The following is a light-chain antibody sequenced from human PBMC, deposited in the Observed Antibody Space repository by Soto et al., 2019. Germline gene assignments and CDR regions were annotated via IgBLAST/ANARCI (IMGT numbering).Light chain of an antibody. Sequence: QSVLTQPPSASGTPGQRVTISCSGSSSNIGSYTVNWYQQLPGTAPKLLIYIYNQRPSGVPDRFSASKSGTSASLAISGLQSEDEADYYCAAWDDGLNGWVFGGGTQLTVL. V-gene: IGLV1-44*01. CDR1: SSNIGSYT. J-gene: IGLJ3*02. CDR3: AAWDDGLNGWV. CDR2: IYN.